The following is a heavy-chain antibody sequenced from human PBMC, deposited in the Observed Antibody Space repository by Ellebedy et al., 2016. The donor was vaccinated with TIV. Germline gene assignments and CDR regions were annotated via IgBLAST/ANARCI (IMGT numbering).Heavy chain of an antibody. CDR1: GYAFSSYG. J-gene: IGHJ6*02. CDR3: ARVRWATVARGVPFHYGMDV. D-gene: IGHD3-10*01. Sequence: ASVKVSCKASGYAFSSYGLTWVRQAPGQGLDWMGWISVSNGNANYAQKLQGRVTMTTETSTSTAYMELRSLRSEDTAVYYCARVRWATVARGVPFHYGMDVWGQGTTVTVTS. V-gene: IGHV1-18*01. CDR2: ISVSNGNA.